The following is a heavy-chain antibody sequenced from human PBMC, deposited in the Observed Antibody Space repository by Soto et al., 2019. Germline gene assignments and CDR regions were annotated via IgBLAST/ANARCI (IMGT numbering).Heavy chain of an antibody. J-gene: IGHJ6*02. V-gene: IGHV4-4*02. CDR3: ARMNRDYYYYGMDV. CDR1: GDSISSSKW. CDR2: IDHNGVA. Sequence: SSETLSLTCGVSGDSISSSKWWTGVRQAPEKGLEWIGKIDHNGVANYNPSLEGRVTISKDNSKNQIFLKVTSVTAADSAVYYCARMNRDYYYYGMDVWGQGATVTVSS.